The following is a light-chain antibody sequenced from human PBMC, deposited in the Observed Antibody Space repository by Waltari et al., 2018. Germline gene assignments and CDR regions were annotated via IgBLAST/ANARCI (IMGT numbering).Light chain of an antibody. CDR3: QQYYSTPPT. Sequence: DIVMTQSPDSLTVSLGERATINCKSSQSVLYSSNNKNYLAWYQQKPGQPPKLLIYWASPRDSGVPDRFSGSGSGTDFTLTISSLQAEDVAVYYCQQYYSTPPTFGQGTKVEIK. V-gene: IGKV4-1*01. CDR2: WAS. CDR1: QSVLYSSNNKNY. J-gene: IGKJ1*01.